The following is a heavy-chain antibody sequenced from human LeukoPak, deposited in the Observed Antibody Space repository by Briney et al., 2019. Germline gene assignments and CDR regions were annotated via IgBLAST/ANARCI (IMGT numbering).Heavy chain of an antibody. V-gene: IGHV3-23*01. D-gene: IGHD3-10*01. CDR3: ANGLRAWFGELSNAPLDY. CDR1: GFTFSSYA. J-gene: IGHJ4*02. CDR2: ITGSCDST. Sequence: GGSLRLSCAASGFTFSSYAMRWVRQAPGKGLEWVSVITGSCDSTYYADSVKGRFTISRDNSKNTLFLQMNSLRAEDTAVYYCANGLRAWFGELSNAPLDYWGQGTLVTVSS.